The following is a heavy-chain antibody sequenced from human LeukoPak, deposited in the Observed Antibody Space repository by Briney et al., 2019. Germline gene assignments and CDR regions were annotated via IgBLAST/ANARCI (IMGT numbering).Heavy chain of an antibody. CDR2: IHHSGST. D-gene: IGHD3-10*01. CDR3: ARGGYYGSGNDFRFDP. Sequence: PSETLSLTCAVSGGSISTNNWWTWVRQPPGKGLEWIGEIHHSGSTNYNPSLKSRVTISVETSKNQFSLKLKSVTAADTAVYYCARGGYYGSGNDFRFDPWGQGTLVTVSS. J-gene: IGHJ5*02. CDR1: GGSISTNNW. V-gene: IGHV4-4*02.